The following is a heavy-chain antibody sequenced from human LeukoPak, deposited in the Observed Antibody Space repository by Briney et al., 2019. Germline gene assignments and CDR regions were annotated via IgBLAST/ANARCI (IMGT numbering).Heavy chain of an antibody. J-gene: IGHJ5*02. D-gene: IGHD3-10*01. CDR1: GYTFTGYY. V-gene: IGHV1-2*02. Sequence: ASVKVSCKASGYTFTGYYMHWVRQAPGQGLEWMGWINPNSGGTNYAQKFQGRVTMTRDTSISTAYMELSRLRSDDTAVYYCARDYAGDYYGSGSYGSWFDPWGQGTLVTVSS. CDR2: INPNSGGT. CDR3: ARDYAGDYYGSGSYGSWFDP.